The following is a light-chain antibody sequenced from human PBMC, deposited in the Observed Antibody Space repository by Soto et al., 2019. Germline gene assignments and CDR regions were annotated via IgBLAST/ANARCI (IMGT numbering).Light chain of an antibody. V-gene: IGLV1-44*01. CDR3: ASWDDSLNGVV. CDR1: HSNIGTKA. CDR2: KTD. Sequence: QSVLTQPPSASGTPGQRVTISCSGSHSNIGTKAVKWFQQVPGAAPKSLIYKTDQRPSGVPDRFSGSKSGTSASLAIRGLQPEDEADYYCASWDDSLNGVVFGGGTKLTVL. J-gene: IGLJ3*02.